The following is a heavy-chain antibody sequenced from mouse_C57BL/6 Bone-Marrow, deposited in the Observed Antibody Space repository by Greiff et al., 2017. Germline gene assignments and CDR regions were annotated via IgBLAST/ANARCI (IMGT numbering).Heavy chain of an antibody. CDR3: TRGYGRSSFDY. CDR1: GYTFTNYE. V-gene: IGHV1-15*01. Sequence: QVQLQQSGAELVRPGASVTLSCKASGYTFTNYEMHWVKQTPVHGLEWIGTIDPETGGTAYNQKFKGKAILTADKSSSTAYMELRSLTSEDSAVYYCTRGYGRSSFDYWGQGTTLTVSS. J-gene: IGHJ2*01. D-gene: IGHD1-1*01. CDR2: IDPETGGT.